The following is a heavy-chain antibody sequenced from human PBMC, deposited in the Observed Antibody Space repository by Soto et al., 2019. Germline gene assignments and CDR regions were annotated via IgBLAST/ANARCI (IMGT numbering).Heavy chain of an antibody. CDR1: GYTFTNYG. V-gene: IGHV1-18*01. Sequence: ASVKVSCKASGYTFTNYGISWVRQAPGQGLEWMGWISAYNGDTKYAQKLQGRVTMTTDTSTSTAYMELRSLRSDDTAVYYCARGFLEWLSPSFDYWGQGTLVTVSS. CDR3: ARGFLEWLSPSFDY. CDR2: ISAYNGDT. J-gene: IGHJ4*02. D-gene: IGHD3-3*01.